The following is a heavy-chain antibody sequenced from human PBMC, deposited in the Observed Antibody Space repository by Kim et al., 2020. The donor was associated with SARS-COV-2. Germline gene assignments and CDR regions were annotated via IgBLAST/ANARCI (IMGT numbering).Heavy chain of an antibody. D-gene: IGHD3-3*01. CDR1: GYTFTSYY. CDR2: INPSGGST. CDR3: ASPSIRLRSYYYYGMDV. V-gene: IGHV1-46*01. J-gene: IGHJ6*02. Sequence: ASVKVSCKASGYTFTSYYMHWVRQAPGQGLEWMGIINPSGGSTSYAQKFQGRVTMTRDTSTSTVYMELSSLRSEDTAVYYCASPSIRLRSYYYYGMDVWGQGTTVTVSS.